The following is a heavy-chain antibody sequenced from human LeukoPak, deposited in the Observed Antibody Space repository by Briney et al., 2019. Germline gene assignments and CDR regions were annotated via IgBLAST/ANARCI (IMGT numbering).Heavy chain of an antibody. CDR2: ISGSGGST. CDR1: GFTFSSYA. CDR3: AKRFATSAAGTPWFDP. V-gene: IGHV3-23*01. J-gene: IGHJ5*02. Sequence: GGFLRLSCAASGFTFSSYAMGWVRQAPGKGLEWVSAISGSGGSTYYADSVKGRFTISRDNSKNTLYLQMNSLRAEDTAVYYCAKRFATSAAGTPWFDPWGQGTLVTVSS. D-gene: IGHD6-13*01.